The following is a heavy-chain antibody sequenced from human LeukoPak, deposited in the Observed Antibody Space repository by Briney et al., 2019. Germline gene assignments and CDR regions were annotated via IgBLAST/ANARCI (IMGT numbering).Heavy chain of an antibody. CDR3: ERAILLMVYAPGY. Sequence: GGSLRLSCAASGFTFTTSAMTWVRQAPGKGLEWVSTINGSGGNTYYADSVKGRFTISRDNSKNILYLQMNSLRAEATDVYYCERAILLMVYAPGYWGQGTLVTVSS. CDR1: GFTFTTSA. D-gene: IGHD2-8*01. CDR2: INGSGGNT. J-gene: IGHJ4*02. V-gene: IGHV3-23*01.